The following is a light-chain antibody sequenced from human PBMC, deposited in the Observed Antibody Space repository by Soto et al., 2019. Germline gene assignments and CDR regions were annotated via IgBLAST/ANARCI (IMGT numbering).Light chain of an antibody. J-gene: IGKJ4*01. CDR1: QSVSGNS. CDR3: QQASNFPLT. Sequence: EIVLTQSPGTLTLSPGERATLSCRASQSVSGNSLAWYQQKPGQAPRLLIFGASSRATGIPDRFSGRGSGTDFSLTITSLQPEDFATYFCQQASNFPLTFGGGTRVEIK. V-gene: IGKV3-20*01. CDR2: GAS.